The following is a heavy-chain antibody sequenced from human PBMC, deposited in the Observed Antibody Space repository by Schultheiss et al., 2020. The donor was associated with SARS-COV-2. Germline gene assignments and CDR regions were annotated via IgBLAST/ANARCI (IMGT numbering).Heavy chain of an antibody. CDR3: ARDHSSSDAFDI. Sequence: GGSLRLSCAASGFTFSSYAMSWVRQAPGKGLEWVSAISGSGGSTYYADSVKGRFTISRDNSKNTLYLQMNSLRAEDTAVYYCARDHSSSDAFDIWGQGTMVTVSS. CDR2: ISGSGGST. CDR1: GFTFSSYA. D-gene: IGHD6-6*01. J-gene: IGHJ3*02. V-gene: IGHV3-23*01.